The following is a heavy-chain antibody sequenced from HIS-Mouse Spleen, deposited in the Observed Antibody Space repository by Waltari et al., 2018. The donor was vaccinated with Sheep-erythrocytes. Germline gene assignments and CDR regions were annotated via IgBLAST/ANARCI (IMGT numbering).Heavy chain of an antibody. D-gene: IGHD1-26*01. CDR2: IITILGIA. V-gene: IGHV1-69*04. CDR3: AQTGATTPHFDY. Sequence: QVQLVQSGAEVKKPGSSVKVSCKASGGTFSSYAISWVRQAPGQGLEWMGSIITILGIANDAQKFQGRVTITADKSTSTAYMELSSLRSEDTAVYYCAQTGATTPHFDYWGQGTLVTVSS. CDR1: GGTFSSYA. J-gene: IGHJ4*02.